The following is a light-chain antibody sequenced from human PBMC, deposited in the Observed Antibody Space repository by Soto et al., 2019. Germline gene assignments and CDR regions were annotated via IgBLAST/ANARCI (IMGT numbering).Light chain of an antibody. CDR2: EVG. J-gene: IGLJ1*01. V-gene: IGLV2-8*01. Sequence: QSALTEHPSVARSPGKSVTISCTGTSTDVGGYNYIYWYQQYPGEAPKLMIYEVGKRRSGVPGRFSGSKSGNTASLTVSGLQAEDEAYYSCSSYGYRFNYVFGTGTKVTVL. CDR3: SSYGYRFNYV. CDR1: STDVGGYNY.